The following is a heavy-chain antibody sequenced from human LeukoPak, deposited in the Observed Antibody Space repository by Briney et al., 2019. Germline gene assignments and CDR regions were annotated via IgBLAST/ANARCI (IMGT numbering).Heavy chain of an antibody. J-gene: IGHJ6*02. CDR1: GFTFSTYG. CDR3: ARAWYSNGWYGMDV. V-gene: IGHV3-33*01. D-gene: IGHD6-19*01. CDR2: IWNHGNTQ. Sequence: GGSLRLSCAASGFTFSTYGMHWVRQAPGKGPGCVAVIWNHGNTQYYMDSVKGRFTISTNNSKNTLYLQINSLRAEDTAVYYCARAWYSNGWYGMDVWGQGTTVTVSS.